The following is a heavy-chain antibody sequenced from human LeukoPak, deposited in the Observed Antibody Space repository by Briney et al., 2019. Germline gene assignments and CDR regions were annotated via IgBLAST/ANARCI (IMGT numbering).Heavy chain of an antibody. V-gene: IGHV3-21*04. CDR3: AKDLHDYGNYVGWFDS. CDR2: ISSSSSYI. J-gene: IGHJ5*01. CDR1: GLTFSTYS. D-gene: IGHD4-11*01. Sequence: PGGSLRLSCAASGLTFSTYSMNWVRQAPGKGLEWVSSISSSSSYIYYADSVKGRFTISRDNAKNSLYLQMNSLRAEDTAVYYCAKDLHDYGNYVGWFDSWGQGTLVTVSS.